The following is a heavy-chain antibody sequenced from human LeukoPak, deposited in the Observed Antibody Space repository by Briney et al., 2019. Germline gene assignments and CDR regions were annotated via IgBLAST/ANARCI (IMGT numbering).Heavy chain of an antibody. J-gene: IGHJ1*01. CDR2: ICSSASS. Sequence: SETGSLTCIVSGGSISLYYGMWIRHSPGGGREWIGYICSSASSDYNPTLHSRHTKFQDTSKNQFSLNLTSVTAADTAVYYRARWRLSDYTFWSGFKELDSWGQDHRDTVSS. CDR1: GGSISLYY. CDR3: ARWRLSDYTFWSGFKELDS. V-gene: IGHV4-59*01. D-gene: IGHD3-3*01.